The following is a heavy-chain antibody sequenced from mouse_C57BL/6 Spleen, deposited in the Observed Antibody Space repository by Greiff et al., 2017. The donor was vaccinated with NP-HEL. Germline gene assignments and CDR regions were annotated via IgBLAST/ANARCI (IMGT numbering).Heavy chain of an antibody. Sequence: QVQLKQSGAELVKPGASVKISCKASGYAFSSYWMNWVKQRPGKGLEWIGQIYPGDGDTNYNGKFKGKATLTADKSSSKAYMQLSSLTPEDSAVYFCARRDYGDYFDYWGQGTTLTVSS. J-gene: IGHJ2*01. V-gene: IGHV1-80*01. CDR2: IYPGDGDT. CDR1: GYAFSSYW. D-gene: IGHD2-4*01. CDR3: ARRDYGDYFDY.